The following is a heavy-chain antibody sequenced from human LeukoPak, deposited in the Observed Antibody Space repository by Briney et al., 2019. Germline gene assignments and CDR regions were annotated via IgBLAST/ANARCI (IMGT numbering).Heavy chain of an antibody. Sequence: PGESLTLSCAVSGFTFDDYGMSWVSQPPGKGLEWVFGINWNGGSTGYADSVKGRFTISRDNAKNSLYLQMNGLRAEDTALYYCARGQLLWFGELPILFDYWGQGTLVTVSS. D-gene: IGHD3-10*01. CDR1: GFTFDDYG. V-gene: IGHV3-20*04. CDR3: ARGQLLWFGELPILFDY. J-gene: IGHJ4*02. CDR2: INWNGGST.